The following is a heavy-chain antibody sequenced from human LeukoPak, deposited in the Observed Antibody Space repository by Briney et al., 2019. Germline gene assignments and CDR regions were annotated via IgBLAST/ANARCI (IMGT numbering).Heavy chain of an antibody. CDR1: GYSFTSYW. CDR2: IFPGDSDT. CDR3: ARHGRDSSGYYESGY. V-gene: IGHV5-51*01. J-gene: IGHJ4*02. D-gene: IGHD3-22*01. Sequence: GESLKISCKGSGYSFTSYWIGWVRQMPGKGLEWMGIIFPGDSDTRYSPSFQGQVIISTDKSSSTAYLQWSSLKASDTAMYYCARHGRDSSGYYESGYWGQGTLVTVPS.